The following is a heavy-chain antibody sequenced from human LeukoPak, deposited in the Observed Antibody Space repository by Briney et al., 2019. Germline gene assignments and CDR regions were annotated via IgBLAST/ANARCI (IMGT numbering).Heavy chain of an antibody. Sequence: SETLSLTCTVSGGSISSGTYFWSWIRQPAGQGLEWVWRISTSGSTNYNPSLKSRVTISVDTSKNQLSLRLTSVTAAHTAVYYCTRGWMAHGHWGQGTLVTVSS. CDR1: GGSISSGTYF. CDR3: TRGWMAHGH. D-gene: IGHD5-12*01. CDR2: ISTSGST. V-gene: IGHV4-61*02. J-gene: IGHJ4*02.